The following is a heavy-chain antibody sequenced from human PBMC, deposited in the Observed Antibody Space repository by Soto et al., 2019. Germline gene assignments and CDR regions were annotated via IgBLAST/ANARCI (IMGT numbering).Heavy chain of an antibody. CDR1: GYTFTKYG. D-gene: IGHD2-15*01. Sequence: GASVKVSCKTSGYTFTKYGLSWVRQAPGQGLEWMGWISAYKGNTNYAQRLQGRVTMTTDTSTTTAYMELRSLRSDDTAVYYCARVVEYCNGGSCEQWGYYYGMDVWGQGTTVTVSS. CDR3: ARVVEYCNGGSCEQWGYYYGMDV. V-gene: IGHV1-18*01. CDR2: ISAYKGNT. J-gene: IGHJ6*02.